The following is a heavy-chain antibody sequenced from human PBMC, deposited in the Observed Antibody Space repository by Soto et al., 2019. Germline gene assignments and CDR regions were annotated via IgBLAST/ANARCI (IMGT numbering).Heavy chain of an antibody. V-gene: IGHV4-39*01. CDR1: GGSISSSSYY. D-gene: IGHD6-19*01. Sequence: QLQLQESGPGLVKPSETLSLTGTVSGGSISSSSYYWGWIRQPPGKGLEWIGSIYYSGSTYYNPSLKSRVTISVDTSKNQFSLKLNSVTAADTAVYYCARQQQQWLVLRWGQGTLVTVSS. CDR2: IYYSGST. CDR3: ARQQQQWLVLR. J-gene: IGHJ4*02.